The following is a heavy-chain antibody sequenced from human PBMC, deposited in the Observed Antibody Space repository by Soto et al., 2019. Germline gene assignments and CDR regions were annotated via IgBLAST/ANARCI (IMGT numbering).Heavy chain of an antibody. CDR2: IFYSGTT. Sequence: SETLSLTCTVSGDSISSADYYWSWIRQTPGKGLEWIGHIFYSGTTYYNPSLKSRLTISVDTSKNHFSLRLTSVTAADTAVYYCARDLWVEPELYYYGMDVWGQGTTVTAP. D-gene: IGHD1-1*01. J-gene: IGHJ6*02. V-gene: IGHV4-30-4*01. CDR1: GDSISSADYY. CDR3: ARDLWVEPELYYYGMDV.